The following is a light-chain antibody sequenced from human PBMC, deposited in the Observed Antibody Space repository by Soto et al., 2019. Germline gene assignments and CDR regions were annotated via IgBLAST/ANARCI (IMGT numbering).Light chain of an antibody. CDR3: SLYTSSRTA. CDR2: DVS. J-gene: IGLJ2*01. CDR1: SSDVGGYNY. Sequence: QSALTQPASVSGSPGQSITISCTGTSSDVGGYNYVSWYQQHTGKSPKLMIYDVSNRPSGVSNRFSGSKSGNTASLTISGLQDEDEADYYCSLYTSSRTAFGGGTKLTVL. V-gene: IGLV2-14*01.